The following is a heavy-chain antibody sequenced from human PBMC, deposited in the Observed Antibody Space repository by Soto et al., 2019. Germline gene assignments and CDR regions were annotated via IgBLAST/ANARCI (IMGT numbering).Heavy chain of an antibody. CDR1: GGSISSYY. V-gene: IGHV4-59*01. CDR2: IYYSGST. J-gene: IGHJ3*02. Sequence: QVQLQESGPGLVKPSETLSLTCTVSGGSISSYYWSWIRQPPGKGLEWIGYIYYSGSTNYNPSLKSRVTISVDTSKNQFSLKLSSVTAADTAVYYCARDYYDSSGYLTAGAFDIWGQGTMVTVSS. CDR3: ARDYYDSSGYLTAGAFDI. D-gene: IGHD3-22*01.